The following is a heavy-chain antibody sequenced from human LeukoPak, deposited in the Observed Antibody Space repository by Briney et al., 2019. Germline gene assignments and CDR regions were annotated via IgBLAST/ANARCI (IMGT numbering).Heavy chain of an antibody. V-gene: IGHV1-69*04. CDR3: ARDFGTGWSDYYDSSGYSMVDY. Sequence: SVKVSCKASGGTFSSYAISWVRQAPGQGLEWMGRIIPILGIANYAQKFQGRVTMTRDTSISTAYMELSRLRSDDTAVYYCARDFGTGWSDYYDSSGYSMVDYWGQGTLVTVSS. D-gene: IGHD3-22*01. CDR2: IIPILGIA. J-gene: IGHJ4*02. CDR1: GGTFSSYA.